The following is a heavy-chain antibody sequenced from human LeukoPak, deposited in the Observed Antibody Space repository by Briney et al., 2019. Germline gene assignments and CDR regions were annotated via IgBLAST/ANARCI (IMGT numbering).Heavy chain of an antibody. V-gene: IGHV1-69*13. J-gene: IGHJ6*03. CDR1: GGTFSSYA. Sequence: GASAKVSCKASGGTFSSYAISWVRQAPGQGLEWMGGIIPIFGTANYAQKFQGRVTITADESTSTAYMELSGLRSEDTAVYYCARGTGYSSGWYDSEGYYYYYMGVWGKGTTVTVSS. CDR3: ARGTGYSSGWYDSEGYYYYYMGV. D-gene: IGHD6-19*01. CDR2: IIPIFGTA.